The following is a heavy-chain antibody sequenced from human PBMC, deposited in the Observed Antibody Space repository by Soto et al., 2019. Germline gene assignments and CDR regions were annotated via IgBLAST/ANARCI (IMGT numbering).Heavy chain of an antibody. D-gene: IGHD5-12*01. V-gene: IGHV1-18*04. CDR3: ARDRDGYNWGAFDY. CDR1: GYTFTNYA. Sequence: ASVKVSCKAYGYTFTNYAISWVRQAPGQGLEWMGWINTQNRNTIYAQKFQGRVTLTTDTSTNTAYMELSSLRSEDTAVYYCARDRDGYNWGAFDYWGQGTLVTVSS. J-gene: IGHJ4*02. CDR2: INTQNRNT.